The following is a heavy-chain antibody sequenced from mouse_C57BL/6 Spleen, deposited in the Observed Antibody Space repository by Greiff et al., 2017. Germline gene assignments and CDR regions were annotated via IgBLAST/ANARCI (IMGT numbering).Heavy chain of an antibody. CDR2: IYPGDGDT. Sequence: VQLVESGAELVKPGASVKISCKASGYAFSSYWMNWVKQRPGKGLEWIGQIYPGDGDTNYNGKFKGKATLTADKSSSTAYMQLSSLTSEDSAVYFCARGLLGSWFAYWGQGTLVTVSA. V-gene: IGHV1-80*01. D-gene: IGHD4-1*01. J-gene: IGHJ3*01. CDR3: ARGLLGSWFAY. CDR1: GYAFSSYW.